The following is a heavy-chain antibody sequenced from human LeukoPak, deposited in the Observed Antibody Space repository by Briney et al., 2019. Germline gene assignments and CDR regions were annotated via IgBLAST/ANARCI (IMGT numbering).Heavy chain of an antibody. CDR2: IYTSGST. V-gene: IGHV4-4*08. J-gene: IGHJ6*03. D-gene: IGHD6-13*01. CDR1: GGSFSGYY. Sequence: SETLSLTCAVYGGSFSGYYWSWIRQPPGKGLEWIGRIYTSGSTNYNPSLKSRVTISVDTSKNQFSLKLSSVTAADTAVYYCARGLIAAAGTYYYYYMDVWGKGTTVTISS. CDR3: ARGLIAAAGTYYYYYMDV.